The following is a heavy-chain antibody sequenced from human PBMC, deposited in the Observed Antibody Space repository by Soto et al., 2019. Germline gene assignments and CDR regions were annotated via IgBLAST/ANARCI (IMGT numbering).Heavy chain of an antibody. CDR1: GFTFSTYW. J-gene: IGHJ4*02. CDR2: INQDGSNK. V-gene: IGHV3-7*01. Sequence: GGSLRLSCAASGFTFSTYWMDWVRQTPGKGLEWVANINQDGSNKNYVYSVKGRFTISRDNAKNLLYLQMSSLTAEDSALYYCSRSLDSWGQGILGTVSS. CDR3: SRSLDS.